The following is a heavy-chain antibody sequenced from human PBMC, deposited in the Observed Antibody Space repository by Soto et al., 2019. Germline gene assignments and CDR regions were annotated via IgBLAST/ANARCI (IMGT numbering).Heavy chain of an antibody. J-gene: IGHJ4*02. CDR2: IVPIFETL. CDR3: VVMGNVAVSNPRSFEY. D-gene: IGHD6-19*01. V-gene: IGHV1-69*18. CDR1: GATFSGYA. Sequence: QVQLVQSGAEVKKPGSSVKVSCKASGATFSGYAINWVRQAPGQGLERLGRIVPIFETLNYAERFQGRVAITADESTTTVYVELTKLTHEDTAVYYCVVMGNVAVSNPRSFEYWGQGTQVTVSS.